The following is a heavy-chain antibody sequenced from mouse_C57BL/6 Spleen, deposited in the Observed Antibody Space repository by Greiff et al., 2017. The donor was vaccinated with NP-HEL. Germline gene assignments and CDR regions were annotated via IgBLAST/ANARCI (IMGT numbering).Heavy chain of an antibody. CDR2: INPNNGGT. J-gene: IGHJ1*03. D-gene: IGHD1-1*01. CDR3: ANYYGSSYDWYFDV. CDR1: GYTFTDYN. V-gene: IGHV1-22*01. Sequence: DVHLVESGPELVKPGASVKMSCKASGYTFTDYNMHWVKQSHGKSLEWIGYINPNNGGTSYNQKFKGKATLTVNKSSSTAYMELRSLTSEDSAVYYCANYYGSSYDWYFDVWGTGTTVTVSS.